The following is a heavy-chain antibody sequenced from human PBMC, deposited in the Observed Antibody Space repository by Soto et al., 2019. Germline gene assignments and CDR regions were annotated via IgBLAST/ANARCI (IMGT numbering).Heavy chain of an antibody. CDR2: ISAYNGNT. CDR3: AREAYCSSTSCYADTDV. V-gene: IGHV1-18*01. D-gene: IGHD2-2*01. J-gene: IGHJ4*02. CDR1: GYTFTSYG. Sequence: GASVKVSCKASGYTFTSYGISWVRQAPGQGLEWMGWISAYNGNTNYAQKLQGRVTMTTDTSTSTAYMELRSLRSDDTAVYYCAREAYCSSTSCYADTDVWGQGTLVTVSS.